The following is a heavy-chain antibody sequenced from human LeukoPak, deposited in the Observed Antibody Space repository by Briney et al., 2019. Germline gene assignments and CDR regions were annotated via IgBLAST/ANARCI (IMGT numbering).Heavy chain of an antibody. Sequence: ASVKVSCKASGYTFTGYYMHWVRQAPGQGLEWMGWTNPNSGGTNYAQKFQGWVTMTRDTSISTAYMELSRLRSDDTAVYYCARGPPMIVVVIPYGMDVWGQGTTVTVSS. D-gene: IGHD3-22*01. CDR3: ARGPPMIVVVIPYGMDV. CDR2: TNPNSGGT. V-gene: IGHV1-2*04. CDR1: GYTFTGYY. J-gene: IGHJ6*02.